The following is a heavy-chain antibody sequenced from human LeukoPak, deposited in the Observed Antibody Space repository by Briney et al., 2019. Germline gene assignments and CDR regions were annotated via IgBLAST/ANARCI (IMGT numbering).Heavy chain of an antibody. CDR2: INPNSGGT. CDR3: ARVYYDGSGYSDY. Sequence: ASVKVSCKASGYTFTGYYMHWVRQAPGQGLEWMGWINPNSGGTNYAQKFQGRVTMTRDTSISTAYMELSRLRSDDTAVYYCARVYYDGSGYSDYWGQGTLVTVSS. D-gene: IGHD3-22*01. CDR1: GYTFTGYY. V-gene: IGHV1-2*02. J-gene: IGHJ4*02.